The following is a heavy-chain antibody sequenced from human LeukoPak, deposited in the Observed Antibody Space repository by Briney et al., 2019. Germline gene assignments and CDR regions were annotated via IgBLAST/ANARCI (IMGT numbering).Heavy chain of an antibody. CDR1: GFTFSGYS. D-gene: IGHD5-24*01. CDR2: INSDGSST. V-gene: IGHV3-74*01. CDR3: ARESNHGYNYGFDY. J-gene: IGHJ4*02. Sequence: GGSLRLSCAGSGFTFSGYSLNWVRQAPGKGLEWVSRINSDGSSTSYADSVKGRFTISRDNAKNTVYLQMNSQRAEDTAVYYCARESNHGYNYGFDYWGQGTLVTVSS.